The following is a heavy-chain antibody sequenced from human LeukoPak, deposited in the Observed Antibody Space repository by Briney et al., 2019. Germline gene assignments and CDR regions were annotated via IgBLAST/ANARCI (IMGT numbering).Heavy chain of an antibody. D-gene: IGHD5-18*01. CDR3: ARHGSIQLYRLGPFDY. V-gene: IGHV4-39*01. Sequence: PSETLSLTCTVPGGSISSSSYYWGWIRQPPGKGLEWIGSIYYSGSTYYNPSLKSRVTISVDTSKNQFSLKLSSVTAADTAVYYCARHGSIQLYRLGPFDYWGQGTLVTVSS. J-gene: IGHJ4*02. CDR2: IYYSGST. CDR1: GGSISSSSYY.